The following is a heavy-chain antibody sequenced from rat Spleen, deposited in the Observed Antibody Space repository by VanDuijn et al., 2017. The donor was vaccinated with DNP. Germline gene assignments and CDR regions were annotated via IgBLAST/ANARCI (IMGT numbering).Heavy chain of an antibody. V-gene: IGHV3-1*01. CDR3: ARWGELHYFDY. CDR1: GYSITSNF. CDR2: ISYSGSS. Sequence: EVQLQESGPGLVKASQSLSLTCSVTGYSITSNFWGWIRKFPGNKMEWIGHISYSGSSGYNPSLKSRISITRDTSKDQFFLQLNSVTTEDTATYYCARWGELHYFDYWGQGVMVTVSS. D-gene: IGHD5-1*01. J-gene: IGHJ2*01.